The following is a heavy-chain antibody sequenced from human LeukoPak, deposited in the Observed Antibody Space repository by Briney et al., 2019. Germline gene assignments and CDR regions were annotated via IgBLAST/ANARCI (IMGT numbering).Heavy chain of an antibody. J-gene: IGHJ4*02. V-gene: IGHV4-39*07. CDR2: IYYSGST. Sequence: SETLSLTCTVSGGSISSSSYYWGWIRQPPGKGLEWIGSIYYSGSTYYNPSLKSRVTISVDTSKNQFSLKLSSVTAADTAVYYCARTIGYCSSTSCYIQNQDYFDYWGQGTLVTVSS. CDR1: GGSISSSSYY. D-gene: IGHD2-2*01. CDR3: ARTIGYCSSTSCYIQNQDYFDY.